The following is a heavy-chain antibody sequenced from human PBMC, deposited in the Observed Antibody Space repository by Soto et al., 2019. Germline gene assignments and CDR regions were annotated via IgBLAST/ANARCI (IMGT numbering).Heavy chain of an antibody. CDR1: GFTFSSYA. V-gene: IGHV3-23*01. Sequence: GGSLRLSCAASGFTFSSYAMSWVRQAPGKGLEWVSAISGSGGSTYYADSVKGRFTISRDNSKNTLYLQMNSLRAEDTAVYYCAKEEEGRRSGWYGACITYWGQGTLVTVSS. CDR3: AKEEEGRRSGWYGACITY. D-gene: IGHD6-19*01. J-gene: IGHJ4*02. CDR2: ISGSGGST.